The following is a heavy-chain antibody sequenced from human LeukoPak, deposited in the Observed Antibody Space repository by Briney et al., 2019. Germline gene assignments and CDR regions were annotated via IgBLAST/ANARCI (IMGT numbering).Heavy chain of an antibody. D-gene: IGHD1-1*01. J-gene: IGHJ4*02. Sequence: SDTLSLACTVSGASISSTSYYWGWLRQPPGKGLEWIGSTYYGGTTYYNPSLKSRVTISVDTSKNQFSLQLSSVPAADTAVYYCATAWKPYAYWGQGTLATVSS. V-gene: IGHV4-39*07. CDR1: GASISSTSYY. CDR2: TYYGGTT. CDR3: ATAWKPYAY.